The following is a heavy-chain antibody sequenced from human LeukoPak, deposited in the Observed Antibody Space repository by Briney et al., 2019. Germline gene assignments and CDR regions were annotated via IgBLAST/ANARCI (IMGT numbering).Heavy chain of an antibody. CDR1: GDSISSGAYY. J-gene: IGHJ4*02. Sequence: SETLSLTCTVSGDSISSGAYYCNWIRQHPGKGLEWIGYIYYSGSTYYTPFLKGRVTISRDTSKNQFSLKLSSVTAADTAVYYCARAGPDCSGGSCYGVFDYWGQGALVTVSS. CDR3: ARAGPDCSGGSCYGVFDY. D-gene: IGHD2-15*01. CDR2: IYYSGST. V-gene: IGHV4-31*03.